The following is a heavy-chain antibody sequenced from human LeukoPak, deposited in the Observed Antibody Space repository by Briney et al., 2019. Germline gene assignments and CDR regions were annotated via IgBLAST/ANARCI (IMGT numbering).Heavy chain of an antibody. V-gene: IGHV3-48*01. Sequence: GGSLRLSCAASGFTFSSYSMNWVRQAPGKRLEWVSYISSSSTIYYADSVKGRFTISRDNAKNSLYLQMNSLRAEDTAVYYCAREVYSYGPGWFDPWGQGTLVTVSS. J-gene: IGHJ5*02. CDR2: ISSSSTI. CDR1: GFTFSSYS. CDR3: AREVYSYGPGWFDP. D-gene: IGHD5-18*01.